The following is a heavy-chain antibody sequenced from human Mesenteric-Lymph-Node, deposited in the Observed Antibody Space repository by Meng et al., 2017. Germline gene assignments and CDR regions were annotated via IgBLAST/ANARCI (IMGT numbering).Heavy chain of an antibody. Sequence: QLVRSGSGVKRPGASGRVSYKASGYPFTGYYVHWVRQAPGQGLEWMGIINPSGGSTSYAQKLQGRVTMTTDTSTSTAYMELSSLRSEDTAVYYCARVEYYYDSSGYYYSWGQGTLVTVSS. CDR2: INPSGGST. D-gene: IGHD3-22*01. V-gene: IGHV1-46*01. J-gene: IGHJ4*02. CDR1: GYPFTGYY. CDR3: ARVEYYYDSSGYYYS.